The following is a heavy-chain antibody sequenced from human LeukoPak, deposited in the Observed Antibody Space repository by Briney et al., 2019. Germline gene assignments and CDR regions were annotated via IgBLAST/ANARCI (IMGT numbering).Heavy chain of an antibody. D-gene: IGHD3-22*01. Sequence: SETLSLTCAVYGGSFSGYYWSWIRQPPGKGLEWIGEINHSGSTNYNPSLKSRVTISVDTSKNQFSLKLSSVTAADTAVYYCARGGSYYYDSSGYWAFYYYYYMDVWGKGTTVTVS. CDR1: GGSFSGYY. J-gene: IGHJ6*03. CDR3: ARGGSYYYDSSGYWAFYYYYYMDV. CDR2: INHSGST. V-gene: IGHV4-34*01.